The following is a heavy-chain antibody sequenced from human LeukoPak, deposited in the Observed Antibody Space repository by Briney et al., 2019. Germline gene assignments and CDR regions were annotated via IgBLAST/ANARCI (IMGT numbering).Heavy chain of an antibody. J-gene: IGHJ4*02. Sequence: ASVKVSCKVSGYTXTELSMHWVRQAPGKGLEWMGGFDPEDGETIYAQKFQGRVTMTEDTSTDTAYMELSSLRSEDTAVYYCATDRGGMIVVGGYFDYWGQGTLVTVSS. D-gene: IGHD3-22*01. V-gene: IGHV1-24*01. CDR2: FDPEDGET. CDR3: ATDRGGMIVVGGYFDY. CDR1: GYTXTELS.